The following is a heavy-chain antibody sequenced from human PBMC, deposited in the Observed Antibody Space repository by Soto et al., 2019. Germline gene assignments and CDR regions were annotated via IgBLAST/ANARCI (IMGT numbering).Heavy chain of an antibody. CDR1: GYTFTSYY. CDR3: ARDITMIVVAPWDAFDI. V-gene: IGHV1-46*01. Sequence: QVQLVQSGAEVKKPGASVKVSCKASGYTFTSYYMHWVRQAPGQGLEWMGIINPSGGSTSYAQKFQGRVTMTRDTSTSTVYMELSSLRSEDTAVYYCARDITMIVVAPWDAFDIWGQGTMVTVSS. CDR2: INPSGGST. D-gene: IGHD3-22*01. J-gene: IGHJ3*02.